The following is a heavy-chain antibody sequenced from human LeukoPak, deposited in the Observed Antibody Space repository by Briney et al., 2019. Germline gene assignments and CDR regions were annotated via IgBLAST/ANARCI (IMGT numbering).Heavy chain of an antibody. CDR3: ARDVEVLRYFDWLSRHWFDP. V-gene: IGHV1-2*02. D-gene: IGHD3-9*01. Sequence: ASVKVSCKASGYTFTGYYMHWVRQAPGQGLEWMGWINPNSGGTNYAQKFQGRVTMTRDTSISTAYMELSRLRSDDTAVYYCARDVEVLRYFDWLSRHWFDPWGQGTLVTVSS. J-gene: IGHJ5*02. CDR1: GYTFTGYY. CDR2: INPNSGGT.